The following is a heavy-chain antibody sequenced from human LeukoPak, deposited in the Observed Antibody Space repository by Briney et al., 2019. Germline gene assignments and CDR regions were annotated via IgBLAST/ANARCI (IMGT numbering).Heavy chain of an antibody. CDR3: SRARLGGCYYMDV. V-gene: IGHV3-49*04. CDR1: GFTFADRA. CDR2: IRSTAYGGET. D-gene: IGHD3-16*01. Sequence: PGGSLILSCKASGFTFADRAMSWVRQAPGKGLEWVGFIRSTAYGGETEYAASVKGRFIISRDDSKSIAYLQMNSLNSDDTAVYYCSRARLGGCYYMDVWGKGATVTVSS. J-gene: IGHJ6*03.